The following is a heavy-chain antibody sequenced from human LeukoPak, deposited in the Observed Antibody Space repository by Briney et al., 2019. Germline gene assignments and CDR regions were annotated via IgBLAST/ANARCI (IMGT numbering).Heavy chain of an antibody. D-gene: IGHD6-13*01. CDR1: GGSINSYY. CDR2: INHSGST. V-gene: IGHV4-34*01. J-gene: IGHJ4*02. Sequence: PSETLSLTCTVSGGSINSYYWSWIRQPPGKGLEWIGEINHSGSTNYNPSLKSRVTISVDTSKNQFSLKLSSVTAADTAVYYCAREYSSSWYLDYWGQGTLVTVSS. CDR3: AREYSSSWYLDY.